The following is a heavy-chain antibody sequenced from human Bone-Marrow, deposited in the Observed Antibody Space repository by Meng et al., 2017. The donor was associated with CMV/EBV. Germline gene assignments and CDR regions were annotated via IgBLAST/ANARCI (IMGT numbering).Heavy chain of an antibody. CDR1: GYTFTGYS. D-gene: IGHD3-22*01. Sequence: ASEKVSCKASGYTFTGYSMHWVRQAPGQGLEWMGWINPNSGGTNYAQKFQGRVTMTRDTSISTAYMELSRLGSDDTAVYYCARDQVHYYDRGFGGDYYGMDVWGQGTTVTVSS. V-gene: IGHV1-2*02. CDR3: ARDQVHYYDRGFGGDYYGMDV. CDR2: INPNSGGT. J-gene: IGHJ6*02.